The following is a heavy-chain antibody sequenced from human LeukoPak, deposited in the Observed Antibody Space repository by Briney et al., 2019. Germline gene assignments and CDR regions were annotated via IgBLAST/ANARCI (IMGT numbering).Heavy chain of an antibody. D-gene: IGHD3-10*02. J-gene: IGHJ5*02. CDR2: IDSDGSSA. Sequence: PGGSLRLSCAASGFTFSSYAMTWVRQAPGKGLVWVSRIDSDGSSARYADSVKGRFTISRDNAKDTLYLQMNSLRDEDTAVYYCARDTMLGMGNPWGQGTLVTVSS. CDR1: GFTFSSYA. CDR3: ARDTMLGMGNP. V-gene: IGHV3-74*01.